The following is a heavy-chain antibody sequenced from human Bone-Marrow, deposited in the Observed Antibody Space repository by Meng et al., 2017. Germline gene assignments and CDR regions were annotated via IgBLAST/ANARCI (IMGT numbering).Heavy chain of an antibody. D-gene: IGHD4-23*01. V-gene: IGHV3-20*04. CDR1: GFNFVDFG. Sequence: VWLLGAGWGVVRPGGSLRRSCAAVGFNFVDFGMIWVRQGPGKGLEWVSGINWNGGSTNYADSVKGRFTISRDNAKNSLYLQMNNLRAEDTAFYYCARGGGNSLWYFALWGRGTLVTVSS. CDR3: ARGGGNSLWYFAL. CDR2: INWNGGST. J-gene: IGHJ2*01.